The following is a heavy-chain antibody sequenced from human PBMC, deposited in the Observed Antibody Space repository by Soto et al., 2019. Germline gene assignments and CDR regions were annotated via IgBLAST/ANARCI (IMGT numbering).Heavy chain of an antibody. V-gene: IGHV3-23*01. D-gene: IGHD1-1*01. CDR3: AKAGLPFYYYYMDV. J-gene: IGHJ6*03. CDR2: ISGSGGST. Sequence: EVQLLESGGGLVQPGGSLRLSCAASGFTFSSYAMSWVRQAPGKGLEWVSAISGSGGSTYYADSVKGRFTISRDNSRSTLSLQMNSLRAEDTAVYYCAKAGLPFYYYYMDVWGKGTTVTVSS. CDR1: GFTFSSYA.